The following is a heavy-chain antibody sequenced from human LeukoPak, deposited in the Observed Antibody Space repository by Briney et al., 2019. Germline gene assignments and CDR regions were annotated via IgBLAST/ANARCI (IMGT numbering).Heavy chain of an antibody. V-gene: IGHV3-7*01. J-gene: IGHJ4*02. Sequence: GGSLRLPCAASGFTFSSYWMSWVHQAPGKGLEWVANIKQDGSEKYYVDSVKGRFTISRDNAKNSLYLQMNSLRAEDTAVYYCARDARMTTVTTFDYWGQGTLVTVSS. CDR1: GFTFSSYW. CDR3: ARDARMTTVTTFDY. CDR2: IKQDGSEK. D-gene: IGHD4-17*01.